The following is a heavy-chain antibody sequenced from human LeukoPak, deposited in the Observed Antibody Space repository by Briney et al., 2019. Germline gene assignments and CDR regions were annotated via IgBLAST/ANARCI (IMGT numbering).Heavy chain of an antibody. V-gene: IGHV3-66*01. CDR1: GFTVSSNY. D-gene: IGHD3-22*01. Sequence: GGSLRLSCAASGFTVSSNYMSWVSQAPGKGLEWVSVIYSGGSTYYADSVKGRFTISRDNSKNTLYLQMNSLRAEDTAVYYCARVELYYYDSSGYLYYFDYWGQGTLVTVSS. CDR3: ARVELYYYDSSGYLYYFDY. J-gene: IGHJ4*02. CDR2: IYSGGST.